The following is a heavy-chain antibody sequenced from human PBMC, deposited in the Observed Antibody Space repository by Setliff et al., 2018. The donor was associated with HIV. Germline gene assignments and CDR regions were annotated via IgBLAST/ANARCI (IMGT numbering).Heavy chain of an antibody. CDR2: ISAYNGNT. J-gene: IGHJ4*02. CDR1: GYTFTSYG. CDR3: ARNAAGATSYYDSSGYSDLDY. Sequence: ASVKVSCKASGYTFTSYGISWVRQAPGQGLEWMGWISAYNGNTNYAQKLQGRVTMTTDTSTSTAYMELRSLISDDTAVYYCARNAAGATSYYDSSGYSDLDYWGQGTLVTV. V-gene: IGHV1-18*01. D-gene: IGHD3-22*01.